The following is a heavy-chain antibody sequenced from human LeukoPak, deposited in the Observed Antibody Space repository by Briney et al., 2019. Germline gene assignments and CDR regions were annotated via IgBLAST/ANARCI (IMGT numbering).Heavy chain of an antibody. D-gene: IGHD5-18*01. CDR3: ASLVRGSRGYSYGYFDY. V-gene: IGHV1-46*01. CDR1: GYTFTSYY. J-gene: IGHJ4*02. CDR2: INPSGGST. Sequence: ASVKASCKASGYTFTSYYMHWVRQAPGQGLEWTGIINPSGGSTSYAQKFQGRVTMTRDTSTSTVYMELSSLRSEDTAVYYCASLVRGSRGYSYGYFDYWRQGTLVPVSS.